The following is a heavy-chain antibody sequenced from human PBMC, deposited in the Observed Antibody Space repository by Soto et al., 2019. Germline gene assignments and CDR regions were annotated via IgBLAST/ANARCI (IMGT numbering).Heavy chain of an antibody. Sequence: GASVKVSCKASGYTFTSYAMHWVRQAPGQRLEWMGWINAGNGNTKYSQKFQGRVTITRDTSASTAYMELSSLRSEDTAVYYCARVYYYGSGSHMGYYYYYGMDVWGQGTTVTVSS. J-gene: IGHJ6*02. CDR3: ARVYYYGSGSHMGYYYYYGMDV. CDR1: GYTFTSYA. D-gene: IGHD3-10*01. V-gene: IGHV1-3*01. CDR2: INAGNGNT.